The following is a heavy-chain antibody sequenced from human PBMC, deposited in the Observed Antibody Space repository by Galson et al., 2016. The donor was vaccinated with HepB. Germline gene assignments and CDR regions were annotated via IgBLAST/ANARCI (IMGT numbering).Heavy chain of an antibody. Sequence: SLRLSCAASGFTFKYPAMSWVRQAPGSGLEWVAVLLSGGPAPSADSVKGRVTLSRDNSPTPVSLQRDSLRAEDRAEYYCARVSGPWVGVPAAKVYLDFWGQGTLVIVSS. CDR2: LLSGGPAP. CDR1: GFTFKYPA. V-gene: IGHV3-23*01. J-gene: IGHJ4*02. CDR3: ARVSGPWVGVPAAKVYLDF. D-gene: IGHD2-2*01.